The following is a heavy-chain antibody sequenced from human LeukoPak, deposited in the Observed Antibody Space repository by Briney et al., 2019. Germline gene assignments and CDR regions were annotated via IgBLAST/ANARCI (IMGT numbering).Heavy chain of an antibody. CDR3: ASLRDDVGSGSPRY. CDR2: IYHSGST. V-gene: IGHV4-4*02. CDR1: GGSISSSNW. J-gene: IGHJ4*02. D-gene: IGHD3-10*01. Sequence: SGTLSLTCAVSGGSISSSNWWSWVRQPPGKGLEWIGEIYHSGSTNYNPSLKRRVTISVDKSKNQFSLNLSSVTAAGTAVYYCASLRDDVGSGSPRYWGQGTLVTVSS.